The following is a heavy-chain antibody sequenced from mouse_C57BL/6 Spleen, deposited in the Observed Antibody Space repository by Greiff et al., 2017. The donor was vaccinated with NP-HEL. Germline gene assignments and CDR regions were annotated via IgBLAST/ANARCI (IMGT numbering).Heavy chain of an antibody. CDR1: GFTFTDYY. D-gene: IGHD1-1*01. Sequence: EVQLQQSGGGLVQPGGSLSLSCAASGFTFTDYYMSWVRQPPGKALEWLGFIRNKANGYTTEYSSSVKGRVTISRDNSQSILYLQMNGLRAEDSATYYCARYSEYYGSYWYFDVWGTGTTVTVSS. V-gene: IGHV7-3*01. J-gene: IGHJ1*03. CDR2: IRNKANGYTT. CDR3: ARYSEYYGSYWYFDV.